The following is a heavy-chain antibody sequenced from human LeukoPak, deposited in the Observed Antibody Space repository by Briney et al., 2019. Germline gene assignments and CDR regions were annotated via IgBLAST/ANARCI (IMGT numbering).Heavy chain of an antibody. CDR1: GGPITSYY. D-gene: IGHD6-19*01. V-gene: IGHV4-4*07. CDR3: ARSPSRGQRYFDD. Sequence: PSETLSLACTVSGGPITSYYWSWIRQPAGKGLEWIGRIDTNGNTNYNPSLKSRVTMSVDTSKNQFSLWLSSVTAADTAVYYCARSPSRGQRYFDDWGQGTLVTVSS. CDR2: IDTNGNT. J-gene: IGHJ4*02.